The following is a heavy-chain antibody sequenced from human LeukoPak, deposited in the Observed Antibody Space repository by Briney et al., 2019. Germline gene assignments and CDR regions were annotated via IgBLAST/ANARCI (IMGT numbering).Heavy chain of an antibody. J-gene: IGHJ4*02. D-gene: IGHD2-2*02. V-gene: IGHV3-23*01. CDR1: GFTFSDYA. CDR3: AKDGCTSPTCYINY. Sequence: GGSLRLSCAASGFTFSDYAMGWVRQAPGKGLDWVSAISGRGSSTYYADSVKGRFTISRDNSKNTLYLQMNSLRAEDTAVYYCAKDGCTSPTCYINYWGRGTLVTVSS. CDR2: ISGRGSST.